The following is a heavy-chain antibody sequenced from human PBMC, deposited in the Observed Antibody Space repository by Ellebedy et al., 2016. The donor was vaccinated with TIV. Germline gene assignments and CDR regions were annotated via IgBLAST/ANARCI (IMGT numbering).Heavy chain of an antibody. D-gene: IGHD2-15*01. CDR1: GYTFTSYG. Sequence: AASVKVSCKASGYTFTSYGISWVRQAPGQGLEWMGWISAYNGNTNYAQKLQGRVTMTTDTSTSTAYMELSSLRSEDTAVYYCASFSLRGAYYYYGMDVWGQGTTVTVSS. V-gene: IGHV1-18*01. CDR3: ASFSLRGAYYYYGMDV. J-gene: IGHJ6*02. CDR2: ISAYNGNT.